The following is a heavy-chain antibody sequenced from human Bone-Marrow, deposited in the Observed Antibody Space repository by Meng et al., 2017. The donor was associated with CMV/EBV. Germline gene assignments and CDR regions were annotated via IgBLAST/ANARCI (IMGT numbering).Heavy chain of an antibody. CDR2: ISGSVIST. D-gene: IGHD2-2*01. CDR1: GFPFSSYA. CDR3: AKEIRSHYCSTTICSDYFDY. V-gene: IGHV3-23*01. J-gene: IGHJ4*02. Sequence: GESQKISCAASGFPFSSYAMSWVRQAPGKGLEWVSVISGSVISTFYADSVKGQFTISRDNSKKTLSLQMNSLRAEDTAVYYWAKEIRSHYCSTTICSDYFDYWGQGTLVTVSS.